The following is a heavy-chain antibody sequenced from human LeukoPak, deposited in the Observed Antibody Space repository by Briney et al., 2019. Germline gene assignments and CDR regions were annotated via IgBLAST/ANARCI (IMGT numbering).Heavy chain of an antibody. CDR3: ATGPNPYPDPALFDY. J-gene: IGHJ4*02. V-gene: IGHV3-53*04. Sequence: GGSRRLSCAAPGFAVSSDDMSWGGRGPGRGRGWGSVIYSGGSIYYADCVSGRCTTSKYNCKNTLFPQIKAVRAEGTPAYYSATGPNPYPDPALFDYWGQGTLVTVSS. CDR1: GFAVSSDD. CDR2: IYSGGSI. D-gene: IGHD1-14*01.